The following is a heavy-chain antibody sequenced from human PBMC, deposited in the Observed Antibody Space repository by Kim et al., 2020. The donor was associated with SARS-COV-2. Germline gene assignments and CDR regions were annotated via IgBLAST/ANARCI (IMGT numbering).Heavy chain of an antibody. D-gene: IGHD2-8*01. CDR2: IIPIFGTA. Sequence: SVKVSCKASGGTFSSYAISWVRQAPGQGLEWMGGIIPIFGTANYAQKFQGRVTITADESTSTAYMELSSLRSEDTAVYYCARGGGDCTNGVCYRGGGFDYWGQGTLVTVSS. CDR1: GGTFSSYA. CDR3: ARGGGDCTNGVCYRGGGFDY. V-gene: IGHV1-69*13. J-gene: IGHJ4*02.